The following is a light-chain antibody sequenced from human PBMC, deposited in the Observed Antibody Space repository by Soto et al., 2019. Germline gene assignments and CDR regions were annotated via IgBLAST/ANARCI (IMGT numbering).Light chain of an antibody. CDR3: QQYGVSMFT. Sequence: DIVLTQSPGTLSLSPGERATLSCRASQTVRDGYLAWYQQKPGQAPRLFIYGASARATGIPDRFSGSGSGTDFTLTIRGLVPEDFAVYYCQQYGVSMFTFGQGAKLEIK. J-gene: IGKJ2*01. V-gene: IGKV3-20*01. CDR1: QTVRDGY. CDR2: GAS.